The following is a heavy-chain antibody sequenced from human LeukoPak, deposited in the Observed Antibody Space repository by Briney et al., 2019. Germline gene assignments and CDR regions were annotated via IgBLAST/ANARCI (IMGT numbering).Heavy chain of an antibody. J-gene: IGHJ4*02. CDR1: GFTFSSYW. CDR3: AKGSIAAPRGGYFDY. D-gene: IGHD6-6*01. CDR2: IKQDGSEK. Sequence: GGSLRLSCAASGFTFSSYWMSWVRQAPGKGLEWVANIKQDGSEKYYVDSVKGRFTISRDNAKNSLYLQMNSLRAEDTAVYYCAKGSIAAPRGGYFDYWGQGTLVTVSS. V-gene: IGHV3-7*01.